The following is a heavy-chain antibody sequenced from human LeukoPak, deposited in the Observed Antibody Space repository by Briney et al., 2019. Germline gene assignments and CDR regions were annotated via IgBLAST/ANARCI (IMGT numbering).Heavy chain of an antibody. D-gene: IGHD3-10*01. CDR2: IHYSGNT. J-gene: IGHJ5*02. CDR1: GASLDSGDYY. Sequence: SETLSLTCAVSGASLDSGDYYWGWIRQSPGRGLECIASIHYSGNTYYDPSLKSRVTISVDTSKNQFSLKLSSVTAADTAVYYCARDSRPGWFDPWGQGTLVTVSS. V-gene: IGHV4-31*11. CDR3: ARDSRPGWFDP.